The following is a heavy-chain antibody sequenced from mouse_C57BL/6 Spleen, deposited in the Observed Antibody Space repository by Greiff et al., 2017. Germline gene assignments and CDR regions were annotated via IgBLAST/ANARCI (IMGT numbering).Heavy chain of an antibody. V-gene: IGHV1-82*01. Sequence: QVQLQQSGPELVKPGPSVKISCKASGYAFSSSWMNWVKQRPGKGLEWIGRIYPGDGDTNYNGKFKGKATLTADKSSSTAYMQLSSLTSEDSAVYFCARSIYDGYYGFFAYWGQGTLVTVSA. J-gene: IGHJ3*01. CDR2: IYPGDGDT. D-gene: IGHD2-3*01. CDR1: GYAFSSSW. CDR3: ARSIYDGYYGFFAY.